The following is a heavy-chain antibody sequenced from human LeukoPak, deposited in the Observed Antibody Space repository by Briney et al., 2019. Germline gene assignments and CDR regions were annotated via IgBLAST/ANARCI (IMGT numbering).Heavy chain of an antibody. CDR1: RFTLSSYW. J-gene: IGHJ4*02. Sequence: GGSLRLSCAASRFTLSSYWMHWVRQAPGRGLVWVSRINTDGSSTNYADSVKGRFTISRDNAMNTLYLQMNNLRAEDTAVYYCASRTGVYWGQGTLVSVSS. CDR2: INTDGSST. CDR3: ASRTGVY. D-gene: IGHD1-14*01. V-gene: IGHV3-74*01.